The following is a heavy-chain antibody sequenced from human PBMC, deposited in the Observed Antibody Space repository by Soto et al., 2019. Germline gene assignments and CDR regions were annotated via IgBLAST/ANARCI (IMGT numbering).Heavy chain of an antibody. CDR1: GGSISSSSYY. V-gene: IGHV4-39*01. Sequence: PSETLSLTCTVSGGSISSSSYYWGWIRQPPGKGLEWIQSFYYGGSTYYKPSLKSRVTISVDTSKNQFSLKLSSVTAADTAVYYCARSYCTRGPRPISTGTGAYWGQGTQVTVSS. CDR3: ARSYCTRGPRPISTGTGAY. CDR2: FYYGGST. D-gene: IGHD2-8*01. J-gene: IGHJ4*02.